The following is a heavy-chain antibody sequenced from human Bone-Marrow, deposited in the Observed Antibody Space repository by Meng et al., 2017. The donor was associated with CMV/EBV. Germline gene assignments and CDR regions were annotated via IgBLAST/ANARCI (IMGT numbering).Heavy chain of an antibody. J-gene: IGHJ6*02. D-gene: IGHD4-17*01. Sequence: GGSLRLSCAASGFTFSSYWMHWVRQAPGKGLVWVSRINCDGSSTSYADSVKGRFTISRDNAKNTLYLQMNSLRAEDTAGYYFAREGNGDYEHYYYYYYGMDVWGQGTTVTVSS. CDR1: GFTFSSYW. V-gene: IGHV3-74*01. CDR2: INCDGSST. CDR3: AREGNGDYEHYYYYYYGMDV.